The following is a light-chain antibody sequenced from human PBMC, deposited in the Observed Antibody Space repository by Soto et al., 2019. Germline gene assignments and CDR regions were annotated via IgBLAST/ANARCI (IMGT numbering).Light chain of an antibody. CDR3: QQYYNYST. CDR1: QTISSW. J-gene: IGKJ1*01. CDR2: DAS. V-gene: IGKV1-5*01. Sequence: IQMTQSPSTLYASVGDRVTITCRASQTISSWLAWYRQKPGKAPDLLIYDASKLQSGVPASFSGSESGTEFTLTIASLQPDDFATYYCQQYYNYSTFGQGTKVDI.